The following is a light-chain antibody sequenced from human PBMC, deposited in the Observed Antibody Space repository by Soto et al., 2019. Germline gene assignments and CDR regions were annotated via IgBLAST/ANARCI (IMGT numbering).Light chain of an antibody. CDR1: QKVSDMY. V-gene: IGKV3-20*01. CDR2: AAS. Sequence: IQLTQSPGTLSLSPGDRVTLTCRASQKVSDMYLAWYQRKPGQAPRLLIYAASSRATGIPDRFSGSGSGTDFALTISRLEAEDFAVYYCQQYGRSPPTFGQGTKVDI. J-gene: IGKJ1*01. CDR3: QQYGRSPPT.